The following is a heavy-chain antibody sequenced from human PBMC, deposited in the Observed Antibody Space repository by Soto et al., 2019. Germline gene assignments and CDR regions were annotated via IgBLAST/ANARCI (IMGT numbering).Heavy chain of an antibody. D-gene: IGHD3-10*01. CDR2: ISYDGSNK. CDR3: AKDSWFGVHSYYYMDV. Sequence: GGSLRLSCAASGFTFSSYGMHWVRQAPGKGLEWVAVISYDGSNKYYADSVKGRFTISRDNSKNTLYLQMNSLRAEDTAVYYCAKDSWFGVHSYYYMDVWGKGTTVTVSS. V-gene: IGHV3-30*18. J-gene: IGHJ6*03. CDR1: GFTFSSYG.